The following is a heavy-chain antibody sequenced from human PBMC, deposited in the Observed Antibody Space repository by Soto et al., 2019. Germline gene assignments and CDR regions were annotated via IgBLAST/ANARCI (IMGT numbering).Heavy chain of an antibody. CDR2: ISYDGSNK. D-gene: IGHD2-8*01. CDR3: ARDRELMVYYYYGMDV. J-gene: IGHJ6*02. Sequence: SLRLPCAASGFPFSSYAMHWVRQAPGKGLEWVAVISYDGSNKYYADSVKGRFTISRDNSKNTLYLQMNSLRAEDTAVYYCARDRELMVYYYYGMDVWGQGTTVTVSS. V-gene: IGHV3-30-3*01. CDR1: GFPFSSYA.